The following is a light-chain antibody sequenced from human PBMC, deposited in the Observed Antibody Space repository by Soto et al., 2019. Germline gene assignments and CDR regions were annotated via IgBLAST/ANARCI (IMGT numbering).Light chain of an antibody. CDR2: KAS. V-gene: IGKV1-5*03. CDR3: QQHNSFS. Sequence: DIQMTQSPSTLSASVVDTVTITCRASESIDNWLAWYQQKPGKAPKLLIYKASSLESGVPSRFSGSGSGTEFTLTISSLQPDDFATYYCQQHNSFSFGQGTKVDIK. J-gene: IGKJ1*01. CDR1: ESIDNW.